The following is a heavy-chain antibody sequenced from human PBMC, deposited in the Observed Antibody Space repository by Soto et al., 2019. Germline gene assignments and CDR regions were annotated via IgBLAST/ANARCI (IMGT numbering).Heavy chain of an antibody. V-gene: IGHV3-23*01. CDR1: GFTFSSYA. CDR3: AKGDIVLVPAAIKG. Sequence: GGSLRLSCAASGFTFSSYAMSWVRQAPGKGLEWVSAISGSGGSTYYADSVKGRFTISIDNSKNTLDLQMNSLRAEDTAVYYCAKGDIVLVPAAIKGWGEGILVTV. J-gene: IGHJ4*02. CDR2: ISGSGGST. D-gene: IGHD2-2*01.